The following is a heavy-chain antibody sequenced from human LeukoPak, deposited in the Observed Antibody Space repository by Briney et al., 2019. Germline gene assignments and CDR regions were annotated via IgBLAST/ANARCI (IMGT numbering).Heavy chain of an antibody. D-gene: IGHD3-22*01. CDR2: ISGSGGST. Sequence: GGSLRLSCAASGFTFSSYAMSWFRQAPGKGLEWVSAISGSGGSTYYADSVKGRFTISRDNSKNTLYLQMNSLRAEDTVVYYCAKDTPYYYDSSGYYGYWGQGTLVTVSS. CDR3: AKDTPYYYDSSGYYGY. J-gene: IGHJ4*02. CDR1: GFTFSSYA. V-gene: IGHV3-23*01.